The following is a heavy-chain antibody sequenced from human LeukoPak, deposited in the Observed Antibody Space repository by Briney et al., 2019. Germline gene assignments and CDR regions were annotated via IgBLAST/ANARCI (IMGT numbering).Heavy chain of an antibody. CDR1: GFTLSSYA. CDR2: MSGSGGRT. J-gene: IGHJ5*02. Sequence: GGSLRLLCAASGFTLSSYAMHWVRQAPGKGLEWVSAMSGSGGRTYYADSVKGRFTISRDNSKNTLYLQMNSMRAEDPAVYYCAKGSDFNWFAPWGQPTLVTVSS. D-gene: IGHD2-21*02. V-gene: IGHV3-23*01. CDR3: AKGSDFNWFAP.